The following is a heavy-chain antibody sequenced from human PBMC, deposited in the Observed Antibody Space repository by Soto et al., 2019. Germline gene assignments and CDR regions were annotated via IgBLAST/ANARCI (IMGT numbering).Heavy chain of an antibody. Sequence: QLQLQESGPGLVKPSETLSLTCTVSGGSISSSSYYWGWIRQPPGKGLEWIGSIYYSGSTYYNPSLKSRVTISVDTSKNQFSLKLSSVTAADTAVYYCASIPLSPQNWFDPWGQGTLVTVSS. CDR1: GGSISSSSYY. J-gene: IGHJ5*02. CDR2: IYYSGST. V-gene: IGHV4-39*01. D-gene: IGHD3-16*02. CDR3: ASIPLSPQNWFDP.